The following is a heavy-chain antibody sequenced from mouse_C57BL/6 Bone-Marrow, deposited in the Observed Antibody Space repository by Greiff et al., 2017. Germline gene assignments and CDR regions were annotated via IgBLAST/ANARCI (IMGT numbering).Heavy chain of an antibody. Sequence: VQLQQPGAELVKPGASVKVSCKASGYTFTSYWMHWVKQRPGQGLEWIGRIHPSDSDTNYNQKFKGKATLTVDQSSSTAYMQLRTLTSEDSAVYYCARGGYYFAYWGQGTLVTVSA. D-gene: IGHD2-3*01. CDR3: ARGGYYFAY. CDR1: GYTFTSYW. J-gene: IGHJ3*01. V-gene: IGHV1-74*01. CDR2: IHPSDSDT.